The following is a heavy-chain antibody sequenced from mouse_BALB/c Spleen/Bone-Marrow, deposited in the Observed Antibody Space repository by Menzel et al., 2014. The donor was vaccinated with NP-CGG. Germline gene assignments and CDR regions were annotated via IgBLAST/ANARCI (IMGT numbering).Heavy chain of an antibody. D-gene: IGHD2-4*01. J-gene: IGHJ3*01. CDR3: ARWGITTGFAY. Sequence: DVKLQESGAELVKPGASAKLSCTASGFNIKDTYMHWVKQRPEQGLEWIGRIDPANGNTKYDPKFQGKATITADTSSNTAYLQLSSLTSEDTAVYYCARWGITTGFAYWGQGTLVTVSA. CDR1: GFNIKDTY. CDR2: IDPANGNT. V-gene: IGHV14-3*02.